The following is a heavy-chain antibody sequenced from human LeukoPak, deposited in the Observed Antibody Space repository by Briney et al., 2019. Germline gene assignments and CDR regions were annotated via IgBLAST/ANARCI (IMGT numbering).Heavy chain of an antibody. V-gene: IGHV4-39*07. D-gene: IGHD6-13*01. CDR2: IYYSGST. CDR3: ARVVAAAGPLDY. Sequence: SETLSLTCTVSGGSISSNDYYWGWIRQPPGKGLEWIASIYYSGSTYYNPSLKSRVTMSVDTSKNQFSLKLSSVTAADTAVYYCARVVAAAGPLDYWGQGTLVTVSS. J-gene: IGHJ4*02. CDR1: GGSISSNDYY.